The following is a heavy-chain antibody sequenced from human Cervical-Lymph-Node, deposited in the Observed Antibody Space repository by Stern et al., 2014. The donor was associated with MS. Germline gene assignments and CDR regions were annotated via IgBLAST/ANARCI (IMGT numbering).Heavy chain of an antibody. CDR3: PAGVPFDY. J-gene: IGHJ4*01. CDR2: ITSKTAGETT. Sequence: EVQLVESGGGLVKPGGSLRLSCAASGFTFNNAWMSWVRQAPGKGLEWVGRITSKTAGETTDYAAPVRDRFAISRDDSKHTLYLQMSSLKTEDTAGYYGPAGVPFDYWGHGTLVTVSS. CDR1: GFTFNNAW. D-gene: IGHD3-10*01. V-gene: IGHV3-15*01.